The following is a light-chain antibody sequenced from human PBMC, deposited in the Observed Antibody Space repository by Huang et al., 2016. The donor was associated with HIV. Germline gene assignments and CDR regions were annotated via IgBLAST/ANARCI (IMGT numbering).Light chain of an antibody. CDR2: DAS. J-gene: IGKJ4*01. Sequence: LTQSPATLSLSPGERATLSCRASQGLANYLAWYQQKPGQAPRLLIYDASNRATGIPARFSGSGSGTDFTLTISSLEPEDFAVYYCQQRGNWQLTFGGGTKVEIK. CDR1: QGLANY. V-gene: IGKV3-11*01. CDR3: QQRGNWQLT.